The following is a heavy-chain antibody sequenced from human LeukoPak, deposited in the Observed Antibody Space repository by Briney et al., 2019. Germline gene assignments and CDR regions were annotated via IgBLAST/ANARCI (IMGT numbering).Heavy chain of an antibody. V-gene: IGHV3-33*06. CDR2: IWYDGSNK. D-gene: IGHD3-22*01. J-gene: IGHJ3*02. Sequence: GGSLRLSCAASGFTFSSYGMHWVRQAPGKGLEWVAVIWYDGSNKYYADSVKGRFTISRDNSKNTLYLQMNSLRVEDTAVYYCAKGYKAYYFHDSGPPYIWGQGTMVTVSS. CDR3: AKGYKAYYFHDSGPPYI. CDR1: GFTFSSYG.